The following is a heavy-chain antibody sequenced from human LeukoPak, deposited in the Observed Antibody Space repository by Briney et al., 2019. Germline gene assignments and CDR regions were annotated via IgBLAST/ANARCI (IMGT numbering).Heavy chain of an antibody. Sequence: ASVKVSCKASGYTFTSYDINWVRQATGQGLEWMGWMNPNSGNTGYAQKLQGRVTMTTDTSTSTAYMELRSLRSDDTAVYYCARTYYYDSSGYYYVPFDYWGQGTLVTVSS. V-gene: IGHV1-8*01. D-gene: IGHD3-22*01. J-gene: IGHJ4*02. CDR2: MNPNSGNT. CDR1: GYTFTSYD. CDR3: ARTYYYDSSGYYYVPFDY.